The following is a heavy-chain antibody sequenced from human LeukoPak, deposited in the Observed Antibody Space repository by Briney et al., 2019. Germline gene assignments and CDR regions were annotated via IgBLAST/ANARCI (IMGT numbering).Heavy chain of an antibody. V-gene: IGHV3-23*01. J-gene: IGHJ1*01. Sequence: PGGSLRLSCAASGFTFSSYAMSWVRQAPGKGLEWVSAISGSGGSTYYADSVKGRFTISRDNSKNTLYLQMNSLRAEDTAVYYCAKTMWIQLWPEYFQHWGQGTLVTVSS. CDR1: GFTFSSYA. CDR3: AKTMWIQLWPEYFQH. CDR2: ISGSGGST. D-gene: IGHD5-18*01.